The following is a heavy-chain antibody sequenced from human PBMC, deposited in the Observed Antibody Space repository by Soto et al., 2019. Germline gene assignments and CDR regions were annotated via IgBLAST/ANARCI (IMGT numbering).Heavy chain of an antibody. D-gene: IGHD3-10*01. J-gene: IGHJ4*02. CDR3: AKRGVDTFGLSY. V-gene: IGHV3-74*01. Sequence: VQLVESGGGLVQPGGSLRLSCAVSGFTFSSFWMHWVRQAPGEGLVWASRINTDGSSTSYADSVKGRFTISRDNAKNTLYLQMNSLRVEDTAMYYCAKRGVDTFGLSYWGQGTLVTVSS. CDR2: INTDGSST. CDR1: GFTFSSFW.